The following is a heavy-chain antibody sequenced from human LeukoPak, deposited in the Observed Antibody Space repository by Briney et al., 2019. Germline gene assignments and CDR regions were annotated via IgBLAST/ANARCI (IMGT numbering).Heavy chain of an antibody. CDR2: IYPGDSET. V-gene: IGHV5-51*01. J-gene: IGHJ6*02. Sequence: GESLKISCKGSGYSFTSYWIGWVRQMPGKGLEWMGIIYPGDSETRYSPSFQGQVTISADKSISTAYLQWSSLKASDTAMYYCARDRGDGDYGDYYYGMDVWGQGTTVTVSS. D-gene: IGHD4-17*01. CDR1: GYSFTSYW. CDR3: ARDRGDGDYGDYYYGMDV.